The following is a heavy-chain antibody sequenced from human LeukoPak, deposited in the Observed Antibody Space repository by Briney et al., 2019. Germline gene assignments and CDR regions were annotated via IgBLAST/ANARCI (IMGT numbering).Heavy chain of an antibody. CDR2: INPNRGRP. V-gene: IGHV1-2*06. CDR1: GYTFTGYY. Sequence: EASVKVSCKASGYTFTGYYMHWVRQAPGQGREWMGRINPNRGRPKYPQKFQGRVTMTRDKSTSTVYMEVSSLRSEDTTLYYCARPMVRGVIYPNYYYYYGMDVWGQGTTVTVSS. D-gene: IGHD3-10*01. CDR3: ARPMVRGVIYPNYYYYYGMDV. J-gene: IGHJ6*02.